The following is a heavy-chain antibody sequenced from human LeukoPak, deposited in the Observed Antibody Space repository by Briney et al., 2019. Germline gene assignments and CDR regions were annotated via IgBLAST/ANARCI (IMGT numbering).Heavy chain of an antibody. V-gene: IGHV3-30*14. CDR3: ARAPVVGQGGY. J-gene: IGHJ4*02. D-gene: IGHD2-15*01. CDR1: GFTFSTYA. CDR2: ISYDGSNK. Sequence: GGSLRLSCAASGFTFSTYAMHWVRQAPGKGLEWVAVISYDGSNKYYADSVKGRFTISRDNSKNTLYLQMNSLRAEDTAVYYCARAPVVGQGGYWGQGTLVTVSS.